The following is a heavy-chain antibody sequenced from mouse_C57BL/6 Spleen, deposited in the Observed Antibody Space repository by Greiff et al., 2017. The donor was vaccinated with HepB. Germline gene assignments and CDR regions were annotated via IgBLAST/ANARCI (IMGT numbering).Heavy chain of an antibody. CDR2: INPNNGGT. J-gene: IGHJ3*01. V-gene: IGHV1-22*01. Sequence: EVKLVESGPELVKPGASVKMSCKASGYTFTDYNMHWVKQSHGKSLEWIGYINPNNGGTSYNQKFKGKATLTVNKSSSTAYMELRSLTSEDSAVYYCALRDYDRTEGFAYWGQGTLVTVSA. CDR1: GYTFTDYN. CDR3: ALRDYDRTEGFAY. D-gene: IGHD2-4*01.